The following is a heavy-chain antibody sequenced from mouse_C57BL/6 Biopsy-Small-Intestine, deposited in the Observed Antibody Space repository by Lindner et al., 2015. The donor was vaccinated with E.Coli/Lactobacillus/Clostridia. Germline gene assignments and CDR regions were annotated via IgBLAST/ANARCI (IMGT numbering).Heavy chain of an antibody. CDR1: GYTFTSYG. Sequence: VQLQESGPELARPGASVKLSCKASGYTFTSYGISWVKQRTGQGLEWIGEIYPRSGNTYYNEKFKGKATLTADKSSSTAYMELRSLTSEDSAVYFCARGDYGSFYAMDYWGQGTSVTVSS. CDR2: IYPRSGNT. CDR3: ARGDYGSFYAMDY. V-gene: IGHV1-81*01. J-gene: IGHJ4*01. D-gene: IGHD1-1*01.